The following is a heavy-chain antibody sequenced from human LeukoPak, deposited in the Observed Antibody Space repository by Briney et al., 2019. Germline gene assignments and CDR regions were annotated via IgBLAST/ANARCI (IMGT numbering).Heavy chain of an antibody. D-gene: IGHD1-26*01. CDR1: GFTFSSYA. CDR2: ISGSGGST. J-gene: IGHJ4*02. V-gene: IGHV3-23*01. CDR3: AKAWGRGGGSYWDLYYFDY. Sequence: GGSLRLSCAASGFTFSSYAMSWVRQAPGKGLEWVSAISGSGGSTYYADSVKGRFTISRDNSKNTLYLQMNSLRAEDTAVYYCAKAWGRGGGSYWDLYYFDYWGQGTLVTVSS.